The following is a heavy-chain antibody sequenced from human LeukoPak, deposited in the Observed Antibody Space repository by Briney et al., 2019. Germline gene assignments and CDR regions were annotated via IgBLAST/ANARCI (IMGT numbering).Heavy chain of an antibody. J-gene: IGHJ4*02. Sequence: GGSLRLSCAASGFTFRNYAMAWVRQAPGKGLEWVSGISAGATRTYYTNSVRGRFTISRDNSENTLYLQMNSLRAEDAAVYYCAKYVTRETYFGEYWGQGTLVAVPS. CDR3: AKYVTRETYFGEY. D-gene: IGHD3-9*01. CDR1: GFTFRNYA. CDR2: ISAGATRT. V-gene: IGHV3-23*01.